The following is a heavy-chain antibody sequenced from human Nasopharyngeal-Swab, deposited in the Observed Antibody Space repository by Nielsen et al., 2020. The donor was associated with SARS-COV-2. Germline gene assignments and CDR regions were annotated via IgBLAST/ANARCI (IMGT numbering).Heavy chain of an antibody. CDR2: INHSGST. D-gene: IGHD2-2*01. Sequence: WIRQPPGKGLEWIGEINHSGSTNYNPSLKSRVTISVDTSKNQFSLKLSSVTAADTAVYYCARGLCSTSCCELHWFDPWGQGTLVPSPQ. J-gene: IGHJ5*02. CDR3: ARGLCSTSCCELHWFDP. V-gene: IGHV4-34*01.